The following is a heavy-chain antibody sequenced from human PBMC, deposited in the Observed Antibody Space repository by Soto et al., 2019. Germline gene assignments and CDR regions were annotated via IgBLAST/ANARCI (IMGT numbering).Heavy chain of an antibody. Sequence: LNISCKGSGYSFTSYWISWVRQMPGKGLEWMGRIDPSDSYTNYSPSFQGHVTISADKSISTAYLQWSSLKASDTAMYYCATRLRVGATTHYYYYGMDVWGQGTTVTVSS. D-gene: IGHD1-26*01. CDR1: GYSFTSYW. J-gene: IGHJ6*02. V-gene: IGHV5-10-1*01. CDR3: ATRLRVGATTHYYYYGMDV. CDR2: IDPSDSYT.